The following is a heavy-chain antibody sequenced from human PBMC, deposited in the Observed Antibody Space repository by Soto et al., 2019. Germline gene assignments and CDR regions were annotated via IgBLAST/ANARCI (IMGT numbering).Heavy chain of an antibody. V-gene: IGHV4-4*02. D-gene: IGHD2-21*02. CDR3: ASSSDCGGDCYSGYFDY. CDR1: GGSISSSNW. J-gene: IGHJ4*02. Sequence: SETLSLTCAVSGGSISSSNWWSWVRQPPGKGLEWIGEIYHSGSTNYNPSLKSRVTISVDKSKNQFSLKLSSVTAADTAVYYCASSSDCGGDCYSGYFDYWGQGTLVTAPQ. CDR2: IYHSGST.